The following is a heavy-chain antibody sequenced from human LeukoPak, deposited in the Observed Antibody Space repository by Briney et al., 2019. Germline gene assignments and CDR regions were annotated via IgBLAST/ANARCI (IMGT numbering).Heavy chain of an antibody. CDR1: GGSVSSGSYY. V-gene: IGHV4-61*01. D-gene: IGHD6-13*01. J-gene: IGHJ5*02. CDR2: IYYSGST. CDR3: ARDRSSSWYDNWFDP. Sequence: SETLSLTCTVSGGSVSSGSYYWRWLRQPPGTGLEWIGYIYYSGSTNYNPSLKSRVTISVDTSKNQFSLKLSSVTAADTAVYYCARDRSSSWYDNWFDPWGQGTLVTVSS.